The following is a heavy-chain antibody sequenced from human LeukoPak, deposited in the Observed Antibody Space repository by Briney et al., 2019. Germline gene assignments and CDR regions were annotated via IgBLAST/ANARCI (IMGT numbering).Heavy chain of an antibody. Sequence: GGSLRLSCAASGFTFSTYSMNWVRHAPGKGLEWVSSISGNSIYIYYADSVKGRFTISRDNAKNSLYLQMNSLRAEDTAIYYCARERDSYGSLDYWGQGTLVIVSS. CDR1: GFTFSTYS. D-gene: IGHD5-18*01. CDR3: ARERDSYGSLDY. V-gene: IGHV3-21*01. J-gene: IGHJ4*02. CDR2: ISGNSIYI.